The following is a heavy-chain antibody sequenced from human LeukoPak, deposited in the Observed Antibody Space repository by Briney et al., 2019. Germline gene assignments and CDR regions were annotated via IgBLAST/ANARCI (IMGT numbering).Heavy chain of an antibody. CDR3: ARLRSYGYYYNGMDV. Sequence: GGSLRLSCAASGFTFSSYSMNWVRQAPGKGLEWVSYITSSTIYYVDSVKGRFTISRDNAKNSLYLQMNSLRAEDTAVYYCARLRSYGYYYNGMDVWGQGTMVTVSS. D-gene: IGHD3-16*01. CDR2: ITSSTI. CDR1: GFTFSSYS. V-gene: IGHV3-48*04. J-gene: IGHJ6*02.